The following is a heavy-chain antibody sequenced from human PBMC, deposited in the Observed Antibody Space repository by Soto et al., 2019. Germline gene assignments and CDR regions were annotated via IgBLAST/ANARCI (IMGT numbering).Heavy chain of an antibody. Sequence: QVQLQESGPGLVKPSQTLSLTCTVSGGSISSGGYYWSWIRQHPGKGLEWIGYIYYSGSTYYNPSRNSRVTISVDTSKNQLSLKLSSVTAADTDVYYCARVGDGTERGYYYYYMDVWGKGTTVTVSS. D-gene: IGHD2-21*01. CDR2: IYYSGST. CDR1: GGSISSGGYY. V-gene: IGHV4-31*03. CDR3: ARVGDGTERGYYYYYMDV. J-gene: IGHJ6*03.